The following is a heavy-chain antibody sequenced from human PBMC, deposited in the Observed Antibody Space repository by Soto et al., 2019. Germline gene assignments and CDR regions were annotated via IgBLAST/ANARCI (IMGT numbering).Heavy chain of an antibody. CDR3: ARPPVGITMRLVAFEI. CDR1: GFTFSSYA. V-gene: IGHV3-30-3*01. CDR2: ISYDGSDK. D-gene: IGHD3-22*01. J-gene: IGHJ3*02. Sequence: QANLVESGGGVVQPGRSLRLSCVGSGFTFSSYAMHWVRQAPGKGLEWVAVISYDGSDKYYADSVKGRFTISRDKSKNTLYLQMNSLRTEDTAVYYCARPPVGITMRLVAFEIWGLGKMVTVSS.